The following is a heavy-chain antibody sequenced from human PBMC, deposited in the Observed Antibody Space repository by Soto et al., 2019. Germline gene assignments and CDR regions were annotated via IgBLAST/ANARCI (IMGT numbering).Heavy chain of an antibody. D-gene: IGHD3-22*01. CDR3: AHSRVYYYDSSGYYAIPGY. CDR2: IYWNDDK. J-gene: IGHJ4*02. V-gene: IGHV2-5*01. Sequence: QITLKESGPTLVKPTQTLTLTCTFSGFSLSTSGVGVGWIRQPPGKALEWLALIYWNDDKRYSPSLKSRLTITKDTSKNQVVLTMTNMDPVDTATYYCAHSRVYYYDSSGYYAIPGYWGQGTLVTVS. CDR1: GFSLSTSGVG.